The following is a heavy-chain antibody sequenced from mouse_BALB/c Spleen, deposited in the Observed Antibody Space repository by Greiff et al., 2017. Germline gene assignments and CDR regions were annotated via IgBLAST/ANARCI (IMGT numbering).Heavy chain of an antibody. CDR1: GFTFSSYG. D-gene: IGHD2-12*01. CDR2: ISSGGSYT. V-gene: IGHV5-6*01. J-gene: IGHJ4*01. Sequence: EVQRVESGGDLVKPGGSLKLSCAASGFTFSSYGMSWVRQTPDKRLEWVATISSGGSYTYYPDSVKGRFTISRDNAKNTLYLQMSSLKSEDTAMYYCARWNDGRYAMDYWGQGTSVTVSS. CDR3: ARWNDGRYAMDY.